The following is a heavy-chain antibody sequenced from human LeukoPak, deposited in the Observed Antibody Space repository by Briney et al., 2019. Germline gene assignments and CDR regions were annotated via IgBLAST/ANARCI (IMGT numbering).Heavy chain of an antibody. Sequence: GESLKISCKGSGYSFTSEWIGWVRQMPGKGLEWVGIIYPGDSDTTYSPSFQGQVTIPVDKSISTAYLQWSSLKVSDTAIYYCARHRDQNWFDPWGQGTLVTVSS. CDR3: ARHRDQNWFDP. D-gene: IGHD5-24*01. CDR1: GYSFTSEW. CDR2: IYPGDSDT. J-gene: IGHJ5*02. V-gene: IGHV5-51*01.